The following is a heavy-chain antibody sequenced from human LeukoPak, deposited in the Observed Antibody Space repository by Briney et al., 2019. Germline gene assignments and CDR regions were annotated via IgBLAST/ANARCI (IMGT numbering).Heavy chain of an antibody. D-gene: IGHD1-14*01. CDR2: INQDGSDE. Sequence: PGESLRLSCVGSGFTFSSYWTTWVRQAPGKGLEWVSNINQDGSDENYVDSVRGRFTISRDNARNSLFLQMNSLRAEDTAVYYCARVQTPCPRTCLDYWGQGTLVTVSS. J-gene: IGHJ4*02. CDR1: GFTFSSYW. CDR3: ARVQTPCPRTCLDY. V-gene: IGHV3-7*04.